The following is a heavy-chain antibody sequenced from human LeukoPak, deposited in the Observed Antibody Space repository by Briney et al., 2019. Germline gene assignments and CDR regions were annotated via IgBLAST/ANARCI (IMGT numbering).Heavy chain of an antibody. Sequence: GGSLRLSCAASGFTFSSYAMHWVRQAPGKGLEWVAVISYDGSNKYYADSVKGRLTISRDNSKNTLYLQMNSLRAEDTAVYYCARDGDYDSSGYYYPDYWGQGTLVTVSS. V-gene: IGHV3-30-3*01. CDR3: ARDGDYDSSGYYYPDY. CDR1: GFTFSSYA. D-gene: IGHD3-22*01. J-gene: IGHJ4*02. CDR2: ISYDGSNK.